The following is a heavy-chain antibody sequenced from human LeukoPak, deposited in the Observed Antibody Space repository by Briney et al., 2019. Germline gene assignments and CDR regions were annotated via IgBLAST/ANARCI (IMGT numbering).Heavy chain of an antibody. CDR3: ARHLSGVTGYTYGRGIDY. Sequence: GGSLRLSCAASGFSFSRYWMSWVRQAPGKGLEWVANIKKDGSEKYYVDSVKGRFTISRDNAKKSLYLQVNSLRAEDTAVYYCARHLSGVTGYTYGRGIDYWGQGTLVTVSS. V-gene: IGHV3-7*01. CDR2: IKKDGSEK. CDR1: GFSFSRYW. J-gene: IGHJ4*02. D-gene: IGHD5-18*01.